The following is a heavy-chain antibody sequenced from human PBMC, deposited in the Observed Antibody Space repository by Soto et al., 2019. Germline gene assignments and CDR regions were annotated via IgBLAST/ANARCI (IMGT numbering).Heavy chain of an antibody. V-gene: IGHV3-30-3*01. CDR3: ARDMYSYGSGWVFDY. CDR1: GFTFSSYA. Sequence: QVQLVESGGGVVQPGRSLRLSCAASGFTFSSYAMHWVRQAPGKRLEWVAVISYDGSNKYYADSVKGRFTISRDNSKNTLYLQMNSLRAEDTAVYYCARDMYSYGSGWVFDYWGQGTLVTVSS. CDR2: ISYDGSNK. D-gene: IGHD6-19*01. J-gene: IGHJ4*02.